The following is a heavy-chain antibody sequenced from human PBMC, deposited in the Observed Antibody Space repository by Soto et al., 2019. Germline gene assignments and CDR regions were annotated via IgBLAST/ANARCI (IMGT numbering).Heavy chain of an antibody. CDR3: ARRPYYYDSSGYYYYYFDY. J-gene: IGHJ4*02. D-gene: IGHD3-22*01. V-gene: IGHV4-59*08. CDR1: GGSISSYY. CDR2: IYYSGST. Sequence: NPSETLSLTCTVSGGSISSYYWSWIRQPPGKGLEWIGFIYYSGSTNHNPSLKSRVTISVDTSKNQFSLKLSSVTAADTAVYYCARRPYYYDSSGYYYYYFDYWGQGTLVTVSS.